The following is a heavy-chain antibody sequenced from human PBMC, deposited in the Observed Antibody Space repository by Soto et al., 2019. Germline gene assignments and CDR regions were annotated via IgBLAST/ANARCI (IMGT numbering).Heavy chain of an antibody. V-gene: IGHV4-34*01. CDR2: VNDSGST. Sequence: SQTLPLPCAVSGGSSTGNSRSWIRQPPGKGLEWIGEVNDSGSTNFNPSLKSRVTISVDTSKKQFTLKLTSVTAADTAVYYCATDSATSYFGMDVWGHGTTVT. D-gene: IGHD1-26*01. CDR1: GGSSTGNS. CDR3: ATDSATSYFGMDV. J-gene: IGHJ6*02.